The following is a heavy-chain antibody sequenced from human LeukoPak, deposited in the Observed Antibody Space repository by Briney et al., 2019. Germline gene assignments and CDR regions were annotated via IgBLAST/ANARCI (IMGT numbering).Heavy chain of an antibody. CDR2: IYHSGST. Sequence: SETLSLTCTVSGYSISSTYYWGWIRQPPGKGLEWIGSIYHSGSTYYNPSLKSRVTISVDTSKNQFSLRLSSVTAADTAVYYCARVTGYVMEDYFDYWGQGTLVTVSS. CDR3: ARVTGYVMEDYFDY. V-gene: IGHV4-38-2*02. D-gene: IGHD6-13*01. CDR1: GYSISSTYY. J-gene: IGHJ4*02.